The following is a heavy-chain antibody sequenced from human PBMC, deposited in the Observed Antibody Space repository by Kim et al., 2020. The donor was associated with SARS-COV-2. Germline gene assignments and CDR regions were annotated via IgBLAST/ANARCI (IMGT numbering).Heavy chain of an antibody. CDR2: IYHSGST. CDR3: ARVGAGGSYWGAALDY. Sequence: SETLSLTCAVSGGSISSSNWWSWVRQPPGKGLEWIGEIYHSGSTNYNPSLKSRVTISVDKSKNQFSLKLSSVTAADTAVYYCARVGAGGSYWGAALDYWGQGTLVTVSS. J-gene: IGHJ4*02. D-gene: IGHD1-26*01. V-gene: IGHV4-4*02. CDR1: GGSISSSNW.